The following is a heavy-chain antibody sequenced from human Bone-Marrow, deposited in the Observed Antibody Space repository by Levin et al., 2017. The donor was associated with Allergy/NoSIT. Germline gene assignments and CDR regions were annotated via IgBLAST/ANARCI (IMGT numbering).Heavy chain of an antibody. D-gene: IGHD3-10*01. CDR1: GYTFTGYY. J-gene: IGHJ3*02. Sequence: GESLKISCKASGYTFTGYYMHWVRQAPGQGLEWMAWFNPHNGDTHYAQKFQGRVTLTRDTSISTAYMDLSRLKSDDSAGYFCARETKLTDAFDIWGQGTMVIVSS. V-gene: IGHV1-2*02. CDR3: ARETKLTDAFDI. CDR2: FNPHNGDT.